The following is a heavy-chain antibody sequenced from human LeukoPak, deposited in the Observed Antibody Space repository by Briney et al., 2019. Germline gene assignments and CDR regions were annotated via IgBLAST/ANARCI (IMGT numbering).Heavy chain of an antibody. J-gene: IGHJ6*03. D-gene: IGHD4-17*01. CDR1: GGSISSSSYY. CDR2: IYYSGST. Sequence: PSETLSLTCTVSGGSISSSSYYWGWIRQPPGKGLEWIGSIYYSGSTYYNPSLKSRVTISVDTSKNQFSLKLSSVTAADTAVYYCAGGGGYGDYRDYYYYYMDVWGKGTTVTVSS. V-gene: IGHV4-39*07. CDR3: AGGGGYGDYRDYYYYYMDV.